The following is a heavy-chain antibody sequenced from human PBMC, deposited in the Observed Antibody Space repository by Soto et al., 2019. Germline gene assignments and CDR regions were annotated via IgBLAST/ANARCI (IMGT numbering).Heavy chain of an antibody. CDR2: LDSSSSYI. Sequence: GSLRLSCAASGFTFSTYSMNWVRQAPGKGLEWVSSLDSSSSYIYYADSVRGRFTISRDNAKNSLYLQMNSLRAEDTALYYCARDDYLAYWGQGTLVTVSS. V-gene: IGHV3-21*01. CDR3: ARDDYLAY. CDR1: GFTFSTYS. J-gene: IGHJ4*02.